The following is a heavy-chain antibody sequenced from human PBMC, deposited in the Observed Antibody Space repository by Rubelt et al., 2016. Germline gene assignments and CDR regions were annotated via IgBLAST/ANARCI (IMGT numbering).Heavy chain of an antibody. Sequence: EVQLVQSGAEVKKPGESLKISCKGFGYSFTSNWIGWVRQMPGKGLEWMGIIYPADVDTRYRPSFQGQVTIPADKSITTAYLHWSSLKASDTAMYYCARPATVTGAFDIWGQGTMVTVSS. CDR3: ARPATVTGAFDI. V-gene: IGHV5-51*01. J-gene: IGHJ3*02. CDR1: GYSFTSNW. D-gene: IGHD4-17*01. CDR2: IYPADVDT.